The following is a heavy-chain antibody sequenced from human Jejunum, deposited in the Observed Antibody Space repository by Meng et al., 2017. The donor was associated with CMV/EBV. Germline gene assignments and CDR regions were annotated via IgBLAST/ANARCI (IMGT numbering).Heavy chain of an antibody. Sequence: EMQLLESGGGLVQPXGSLRLSWAAFGFTFSNYAMSWVRQAPGKGLEWVSGISGSGGTTYYADSVKGRFTISRDNSKNTLYLQVNSLRAEDTAVYYCAKDSPGGVVISFDQWGPGTLVTVSS. J-gene: IGHJ4*02. V-gene: IGHV3-23*01. CDR2: ISGSGGTT. D-gene: IGHD3-22*01. CDR1: GFTFSNYA. CDR3: AKDSPGGVVISFDQ.